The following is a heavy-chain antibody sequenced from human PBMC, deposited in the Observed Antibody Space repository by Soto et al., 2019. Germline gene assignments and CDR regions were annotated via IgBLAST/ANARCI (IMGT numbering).Heavy chain of an antibody. D-gene: IGHD2-8*01. Sequence: EVQLLESGGGLVQPGGSLRLACAASGFTFNNYAMNWVRQVPGRGLEWVSFIIPNGDSTYYADSVKGRFTISRDNSQNTVFLQMNSLRAEDTAIYFCAKVRLTDYLRYAPHLWGQGTLVTVSS. CDR1: GFTFNNYA. V-gene: IGHV3-23*01. CDR2: IIPNGDST. CDR3: AKVRLTDYLRYAPHL. J-gene: IGHJ3*01.